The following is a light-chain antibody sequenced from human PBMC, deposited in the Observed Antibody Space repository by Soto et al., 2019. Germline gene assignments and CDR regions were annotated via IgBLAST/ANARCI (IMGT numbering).Light chain of an antibody. CDR1: HSVGSY. CDR3: QQRKNWQVN. J-gene: IGKJ5*01. Sequence: EIVLTQSPVTLSLSPGERATLPCRASHSVGSYLAWYQPTPGQALRSLVYDGSNRAIGIPARFSGSGCGTAFTLTISSLEPEDFAVYYCQQRKNWQVNFGQGTRLEIK. CDR2: DGS. V-gene: IGKV3-11*01.